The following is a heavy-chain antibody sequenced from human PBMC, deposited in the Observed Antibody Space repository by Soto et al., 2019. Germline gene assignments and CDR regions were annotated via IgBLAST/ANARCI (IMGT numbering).Heavy chain of an antibody. V-gene: IGHV3-33*01. Sequence: QVQLVESGGGVVQPGTSLRLSCAASGFTFSHYGMHWVRQAPGKGLEGVGIIWNDGSKKYHADSVKGRFTISRDDSKHTLYLQMNSLRAEDTAVYYCTRDEGYSRSSGAGDFEPWGQGTLVSVSS. CDR1: GFTFSHYG. J-gene: IGHJ5*02. D-gene: IGHD6-6*01. CDR3: TRDEGYSRSSGAGDFEP. CDR2: IWNDGSKK.